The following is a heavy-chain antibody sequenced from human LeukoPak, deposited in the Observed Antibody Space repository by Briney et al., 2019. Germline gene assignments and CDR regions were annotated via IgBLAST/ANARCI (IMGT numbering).Heavy chain of an antibody. D-gene: IGHD4-23*01. CDR3: ARGTSSGNSNWFDP. Sequence: GASVKVSCKASGYTFTGYYIHWVRQAPGQGLEWMGRFNPNSGGTNYAQKFQDRVTMTRDTSISTAYMELSRLRSDDTAVYNCARGTSSGNSNWFDPWGQGTLVTVSS. J-gene: IGHJ5*02. CDR1: GYTFTGYY. CDR2: FNPNSGGT. V-gene: IGHV1-2*06.